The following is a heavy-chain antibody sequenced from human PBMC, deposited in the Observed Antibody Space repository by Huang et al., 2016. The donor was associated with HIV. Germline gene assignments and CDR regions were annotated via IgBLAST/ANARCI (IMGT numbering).Heavy chain of an antibody. J-gene: IGHJ4*02. V-gene: IGHV1-18*01. CDR3: TRTIGDYVSGMDY. CDR1: GYTFTRYG. Sequence: QAHLLQSGAEVRKPGASVKVSCKSSGYTFTRYGITWVRQVPGQGLEWIGWISGYNGHTNYAQKVQDRVSMATDTSTTTVDMELRGLRSDDTAMYYCTRTIGDYVSGMDYWGQGTLVTVSS. CDR2: ISGYNGHT. D-gene: IGHD4-17*01.